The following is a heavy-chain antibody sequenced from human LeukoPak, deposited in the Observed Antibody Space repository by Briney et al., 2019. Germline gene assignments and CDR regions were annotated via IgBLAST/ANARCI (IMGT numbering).Heavy chain of an antibody. Sequence: GGSLRLSCAASGFAFSDYYMSWIRQAPGKGLEWVSYITSSSSYTNYADSVKGRFTISRDNAKNSLYLQMNSLRAEDTAVYYCARGGYDYVLNWGQGTLVTVSS. V-gene: IGHV3-11*06. J-gene: IGHJ4*02. CDR3: ARGGYDYVLN. CDR2: ITSSSSYT. D-gene: IGHD3-16*01. CDR1: GFAFSDYY.